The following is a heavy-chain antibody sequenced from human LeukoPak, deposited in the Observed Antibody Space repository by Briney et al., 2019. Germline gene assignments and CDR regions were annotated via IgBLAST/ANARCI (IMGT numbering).Heavy chain of an antibody. V-gene: IGHV3-7*03. CDR3: ARRAGAYSHPYDY. Sequence: GGSLRLSCAASGFTFSTYYMSWVRQAPGTGLEWVANIKQDGSEKYYVDSVKGRFTISRDNAKNSLYLQMNSLRAEDTAVYYCARRAGAYSHPYDYWGQGTLVTVSS. J-gene: IGHJ4*02. D-gene: IGHD4/OR15-4a*01. CDR1: GFTFSTYY. CDR2: IKQDGSEK.